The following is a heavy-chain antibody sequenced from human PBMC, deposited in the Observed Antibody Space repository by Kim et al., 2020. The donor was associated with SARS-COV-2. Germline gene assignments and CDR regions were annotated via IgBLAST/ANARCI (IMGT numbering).Heavy chain of an antibody. D-gene: IGHD3-10*01. CDR2: IKQDGSEK. CDR3: ARVGVLLWFGGAMDY. V-gene: IGHV3-7*01. Sequence: GGSLRLSCAASGFTFSSYWMSWVRQAPGKGLEWVANIKQDGSEKYYVDSVKGRFTISRDNAKNSLYLQMNSLRAEDTAVYYCARVGVLLWFGGAMDYWGQGTLVTVSS. CDR1: GFTFSSYW. J-gene: IGHJ4*02.